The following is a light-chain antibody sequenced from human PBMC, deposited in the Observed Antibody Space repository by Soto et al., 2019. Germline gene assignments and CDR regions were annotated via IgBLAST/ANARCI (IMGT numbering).Light chain of an antibody. J-gene: IGKJ4*01. CDR3: QQYSTYFSLT. CDR2: KST. Sequence: DILMTQSPSTLSASVGDRVTITCRASQTISTWVAWYQHKPGKAPKLPIYKSTSLESGVPSRFSGSGSGTEFTLTINGLQPDDFASYYCQQYSTYFSLTFGGGTKVDIK. V-gene: IGKV1-5*03. CDR1: QTISTW.